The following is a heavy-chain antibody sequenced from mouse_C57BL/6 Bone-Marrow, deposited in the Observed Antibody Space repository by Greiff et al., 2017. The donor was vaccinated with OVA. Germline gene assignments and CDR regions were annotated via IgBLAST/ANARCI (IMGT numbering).Heavy chain of an antibody. Sequence: EVQLQQSVAELVRPGASVKLSCTASGFNIKNTYMRWVKQRPEQGLEWIGRIDPANGNTKYAPKFQGKATITADTSSNTAYLQLSSLTSEDTAIYYCARNWGFAYWGQGTLVTVSA. CDR1: GFNIKNTY. CDR3: ARNWGFAY. J-gene: IGHJ3*01. D-gene: IGHD4-1*01. CDR2: IDPANGNT. V-gene: IGHV14-3*01.